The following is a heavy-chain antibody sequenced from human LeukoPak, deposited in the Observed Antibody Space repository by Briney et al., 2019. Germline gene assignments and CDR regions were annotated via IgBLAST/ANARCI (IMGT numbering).Heavy chain of an antibody. D-gene: IGHD2-21*01. V-gene: IGHV3-15*07. J-gene: IGHJ4*02. CDR3: ITPLPYSAQ. Sequence: PGGSLRLSCAASGSTFSNAYMNWVRQAPGKGLEWVGRIKPKTDSETTEYAAPVKDRFSISRDDSKSMMYLQMNSLKTEDTAVYYCITPLPYSAQGGQGTLVTVSS. CDR1: GSTFSNAY. CDR2: IKPKTDSETT.